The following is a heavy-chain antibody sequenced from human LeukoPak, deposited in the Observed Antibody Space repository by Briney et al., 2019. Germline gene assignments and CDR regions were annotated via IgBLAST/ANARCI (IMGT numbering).Heavy chain of an antibody. J-gene: IGHJ4*02. Sequence: GGSLRLSCAASAFTFGSYGMHWVRQPPGKGLEWVTLLQRDGGNQHYADSVKGRFTVSRDNSKNTLYLQMDSLRAEDTAVYYCARDRGYTYGHPFDYWGQGTLVTVSS. CDR2: LQRDGGNQ. CDR1: AFTFGSYG. V-gene: IGHV3-30*02. D-gene: IGHD5-18*01. CDR3: ARDRGYTYGHPFDY.